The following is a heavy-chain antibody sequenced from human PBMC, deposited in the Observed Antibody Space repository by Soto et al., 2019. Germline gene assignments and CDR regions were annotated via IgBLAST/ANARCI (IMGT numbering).Heavy chain of an antibody. CDR3: ARGITMVRGVIHTPYFDY. Sequence: QVQLQESGPGLVKPSQTLSLTCTVSGGSINSGGYYWSWIRQHPGKGLEWIGYIYNSGSTYYNPSLKSRITTSVDTSKNPFSLKLSSVTAADTAVYCCARGITMVRGVIHTPYFDYWGQGTLVTVSS. CDR1: GGSINSGGYY. V-gene: IGHV4-31*03. CDR2: IYNSGST. D-gene: IGHD3-10*01. J-gene: IGHJ4*02.